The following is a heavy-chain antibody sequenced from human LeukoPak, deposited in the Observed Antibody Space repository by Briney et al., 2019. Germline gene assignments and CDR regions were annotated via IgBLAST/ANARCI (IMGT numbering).Heavy chain of an antibody. D-gene: IGHD2-2*01. CDR3: AREGVNIVVVPAAPDYYYYYMDV. CDR2: IKQDGSEK. CDR1: GFTFSSYW. J-gene: IGHJ6*03. V-gene: IGHV3-7*01. Sequence: GGSLRLSCAAPGFTFSSYWMSWVRQAPGKGLEWVANIKQDGSEKYYVDSVKGRFTISRDNAKNSLYLQMNSLRAEDTAVYYCAREGVNIVVVPAAPDYYYYYMDVWGKGTTVTVSS.